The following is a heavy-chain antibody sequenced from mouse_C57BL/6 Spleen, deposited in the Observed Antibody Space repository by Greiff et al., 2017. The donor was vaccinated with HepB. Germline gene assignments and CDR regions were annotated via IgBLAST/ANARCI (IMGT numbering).Heavy chain of an antibody. V-gene: IGHV1-64*01. CDR1: GYTFTSYW. CDR2: IHPNSGST. J-gene: IGHJ2*01. CDR3: ARSPIYYYYGYFDY. D-gene: IGHD2-4*01. Sequence: QVQLQQPGAELVKPGASVKLSCKASGYTFTSYWMHWVKQRPGQGLEWIGMIHPNSGSTNYNEKFKSKATLTVDKSSSTAYMQLSSLTSEDSAVYYGARSPIYYYYGYFDYWGQGTTLTVSS.